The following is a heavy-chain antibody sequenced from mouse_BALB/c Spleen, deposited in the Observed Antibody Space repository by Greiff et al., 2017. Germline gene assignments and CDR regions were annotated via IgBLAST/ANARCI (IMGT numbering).Heavy chain of an antibody. CDR2: ISSGGST. J-gene: IGHJ1*01. Sequence: EVQVVESGGGLVKPGGSLKLSCAASGFTFSSYAMSWVRQTPEKRLEWVASISSGGSTYYPDSVKGRFTISRDNARNILYLQMSSLRSEDTAMYYCARGYGNSWYFDVWGAGTTVTVSS. CDR3: ARGYGNSWYFDV. V-gene: IGHV5-6-5*01. CDR1: GFTFSSYA. D-gene: IGHD2-1*01.